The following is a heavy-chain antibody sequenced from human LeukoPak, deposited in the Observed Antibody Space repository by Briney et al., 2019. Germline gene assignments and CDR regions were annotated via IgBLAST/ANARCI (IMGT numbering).Heavy chain of an antibody. CDR3: ARETGSSVGSTDFDY. J-gene: IGHJ4*02. V-gene: IGHV3-30*03. CDR1: GFTFSNYG. D-gene: IGHD6-6*01. Sequence: GGSLRLSCAASGFTFSNYGMHWVRQAPGKGLEWVAVISYDESNKYYADSVKGRLTISRDNSKNTLYLQMHSLRAEDTALYYCARETGSSVGSTDFDYWGQGTLVTVSS. CDR2: ISYDESNK.